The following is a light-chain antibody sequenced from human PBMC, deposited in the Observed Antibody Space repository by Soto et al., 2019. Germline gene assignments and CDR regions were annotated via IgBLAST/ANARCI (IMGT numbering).Light chain of an antibody. CDR3: QSYDSSLKGYV. V-gene: IGLV1-40*01. J-gene: IGLJ1*01. Sequence: QSVLAQPPSVSGAPGQRVTISWTGSNTNIGAGYDVHWYQQLPGTAPKLLIYGNINRPSGVPDRFSGSKSGTSASLAITGLQAEDEADYYCQSYDSSLKGYVFGTGTKLTVL. CDR2: GNI. CDR1: NTNIGAGYD.